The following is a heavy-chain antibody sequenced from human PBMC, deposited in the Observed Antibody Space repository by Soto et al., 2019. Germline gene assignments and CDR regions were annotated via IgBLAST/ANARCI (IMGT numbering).Heavy chain of an antibody. CDR1: GYTFTSYY. J-gene: IGHJ3*02. CDR3: ARDLNYYDSSGYDAFDI. V-gene: IGHV1-46*01. Sequence: ASVKVSCKASGYTFTSYYMHWVRQAPGQGLEWMGIINPSGGSTSYAQKFQGRVTMTRDTSTSTVYMELSSLRSEDTAVYYCARDLNYYDSSGYDAFDIWGHGTMVTVSS. D-gene: IGHD3-22*01. CDR2: INPSGGST.